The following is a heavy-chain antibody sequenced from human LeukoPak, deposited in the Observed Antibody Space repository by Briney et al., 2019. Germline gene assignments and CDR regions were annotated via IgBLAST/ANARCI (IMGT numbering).Heavy chain of an antibody. V-gene: IGHV4-4*02. CDR2: IYHSGST. J-gene: IGHJ5*02. Sequence: PSGTLSLTCAVSGGSISSSNWWSWVRPPPGKGLEWIGEIYHSGSTNYNPSLKSRVTISVDTSKKQFSLKLSSVTAADTAVYYCARVERYTSSGPTDPWGQRTLVTVSS. D-gene: IGHD6-25*01. CDR3: ARVERYTSSGPTDP. CDR1: GGSISSSNW.